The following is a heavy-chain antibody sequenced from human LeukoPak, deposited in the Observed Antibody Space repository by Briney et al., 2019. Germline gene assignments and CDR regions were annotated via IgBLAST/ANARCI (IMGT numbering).Heavy chain of an antibody. D-gene: IGHD3-22*01. CDR3: ARVETYYYDSSGPNWFDP. J-gene: IGHJ5*02. Sequence: SETLSLTCTVSGGSISSYYWSWIRQPAGKGLEWIGRIYTSGSTNYNPSLKSRVTMSVDTSKNQFSLKLSSVTAADTAVYYCARVETYYYDSSGPNWFDPWGQGTLVTVSS. CDR1: GGSISSYY. V-gene: IGHV4-4*07. CDR2: IYTSGST.